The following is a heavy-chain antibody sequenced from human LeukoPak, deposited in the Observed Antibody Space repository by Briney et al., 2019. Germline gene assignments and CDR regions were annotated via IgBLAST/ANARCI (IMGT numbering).Heavy chain of an antibody. CDR2: ISYDGSNK. V-gene: IGHV3-30*01. CDR3: ARDLISVVVPAAIGGDFDY. D-gene: IGHD2-2*02. CDR1: GFTFSSYA. Sequence: GGSLRLSCAASGFTFSSYAMHWVRQAPGKGREWVAVISYDGSNKYYADSVKGRFTISRDNSKNTLYLQMNSLRAEDTAVYYCARDLISVVVPAAIGGDFDYWGQGTLVTVSS. J-gene: IGHJ4*02.